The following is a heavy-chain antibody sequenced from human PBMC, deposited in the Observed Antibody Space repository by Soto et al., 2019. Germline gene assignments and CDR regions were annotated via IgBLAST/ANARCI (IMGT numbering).Heavy chain of an antibody. J-gene: IGHJ6*02. CDR2: INPNSGGT. CDR3: ARGYCSSTSCYNSPYYYHGMDV. Sequence: ASVKVSCKASGYTFTGYYMHWVRQAPGQGLEWMGWINPNSGGTNYAQKFQGRVTMTRDTSISTAYMELSRLRSDDTAVYYCARGYCSSTSCYNSPYYYHGMDVWGQGTTVTVSS. D-gene: IGHD2-2*02. V-gene: IGHV1-2*02. CDR1: GYTFTGYY.